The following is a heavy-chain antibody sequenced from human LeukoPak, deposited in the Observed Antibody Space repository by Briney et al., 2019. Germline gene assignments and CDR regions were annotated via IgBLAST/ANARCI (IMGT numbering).Heavy chain of an antibody. CDR3: ASTDMTTVTNFCFDP. V-gene: IGHV4-31*03. CDR2: IYYSGST. J-gene: IGHJ5*02. D-gene: IGHD4-17*01. Sequence: SETLSLTCTVSGGSISSGGYYWSWIRQHPGKGLEWIGYIYYSGSTYYNPSLKSRVTISVDTSKNQFSLKLSSVTAADTAVYYCASTDMTTVTNFCFDPWGQGPRVTVSS. CDR1: GGSISSGGYY.